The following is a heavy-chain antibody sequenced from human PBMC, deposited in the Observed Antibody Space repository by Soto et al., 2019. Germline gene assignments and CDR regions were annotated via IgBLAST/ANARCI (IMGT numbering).Heavy chain of an antibody. CDR2: VSPYNVNT. V-gene: IGHV1-18*01. CDR1: GYSFTSYG. CDR3: ARDLTIVAATQPRLGNYSMDV. D-gene: IGHD2-15*01. J-gene: IGHJ6*02. Sequence: QVQLVQSAAEVKKPGASVKVSCKASGYSFTSYGISWVRRAPGQGLEWMGWVSPYNVNTQFAQRFHGRGTMTTDTSTKARYMELRNLRSDDTAHYYCARDLTIVAATQPRLGNYSMDVWGQGATIIFSS.